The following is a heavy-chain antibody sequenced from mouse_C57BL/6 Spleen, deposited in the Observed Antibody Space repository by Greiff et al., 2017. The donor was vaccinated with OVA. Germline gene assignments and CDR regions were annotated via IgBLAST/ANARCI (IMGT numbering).Heavy chain of an antibody. D-gene: IGHD1-1*01. J-gene: IGHJ4*01. CDR3: ARGRITTVVAGEMDY. CDR2: ISYDGSN. Sequence: DVKLVESGPGLVKPSQSLSLTCSVTGYSITSGYYWNWIRQFPGNKLEWMGYISYDGSNNYNPSLKNRISITRDTSKNQFFLKLNSVTTEDTATYYCARGRITTVVAGEMDYWGQGTSVTVSS. V-gene: IGHV3-6*01. CDR1: GYSITSGYY.